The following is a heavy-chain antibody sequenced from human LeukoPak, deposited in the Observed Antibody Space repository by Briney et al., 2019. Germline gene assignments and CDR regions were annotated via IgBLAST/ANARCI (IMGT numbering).Heavy chain of an antibody. V-gene: IGHV4-31*03. CDR1: GDSINSGYH. J-gene: IGHJ6*03. CDR2: IYYNGRT. D-gene: IGHD1-26*01. CDR3: ARDLRGSPMDV. Sequence: SETLSLTCTVSGDSINSGYHWSWIRQQPGKGPEWIGNIYYNGRTYYKTSLKSRIIISVDMSKNQISLQLSSVTAADTAVYYCARDLRGSPMDVWGKGTPVAVSS.